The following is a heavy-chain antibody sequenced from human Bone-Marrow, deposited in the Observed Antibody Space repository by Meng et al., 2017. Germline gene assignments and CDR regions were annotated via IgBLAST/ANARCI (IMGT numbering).Heavy chain of an antibody. Sequence: SETLSLTCAVSGYSISSGYYWGWIRQPPGKGLEWIGGIYHSGGTYYNPSLKSRVTISVDTSKNQFSLKLSSVTAADTAVYYCARDQKVRYYDYVWGSYRSYGMDVWGQGTTVTVSS. D-gene: IGHD3-16*02. CDR3: ARDQKVRYYDYVWGSYRSYGMDV. CDR2: IYHSGGT. V-gene: IGHV4-38-2*02. CDR1: GYSISSGYY. J-gene: IGHJ6*02.